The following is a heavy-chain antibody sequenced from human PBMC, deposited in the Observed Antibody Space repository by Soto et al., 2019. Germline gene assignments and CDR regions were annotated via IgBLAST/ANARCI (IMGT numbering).Heavy chain of an antibody. CDR2: ISSSSSTI. V-gene: IGHV3-48*02. CDR3: ARDRPYLYDILTGYSGCGMDV. J-gene: IGHJ6*02. Sequence: PGGSLRLSCAASGFTFSIYSMNWVRQAPGKGLEWVSYISSSSSTIYYADSVKGRFTISRDNAKNSLYLQMNSLRDEDTAVYYCARDRPYLYDILTGYSGCGMDVWGQGNTVTFSS. CDR1: GFTFSIYS. D-gene: IGHD3-9*01.